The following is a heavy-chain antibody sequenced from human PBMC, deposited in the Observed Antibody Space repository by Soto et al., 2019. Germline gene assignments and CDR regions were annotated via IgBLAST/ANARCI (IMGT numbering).Heavy chain of an antibody. J-gene: IGHJ4*02. CDR1: GYTFTSFG. CDR3: ARGGTLIDY. CDR2: ISAYNDNT. Sequence: QVQLVQSGAEVKKPGASVKVSCKTSGYTFTSFGLTWVRQAPGQGLEWMGWISAYNDNTNYAQNFQGRVTMTTDTSTSRAYMVLRSLGSDDRAVYYCARGGTLIDYWGQGNLVTVSS. D-gene: IGHD3-16*01. V-gene: IGHV1-18*01.